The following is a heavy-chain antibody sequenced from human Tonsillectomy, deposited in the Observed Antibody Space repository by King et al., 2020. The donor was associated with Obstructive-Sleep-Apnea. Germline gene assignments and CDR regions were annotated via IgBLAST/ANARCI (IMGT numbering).Heavy chain of an antibody. V-gene: IGHV4-39*06. D-gene: IGHD3-22*01. CDR1: GGSISSSSYY. CDR2: IYYSGST. Sequence: RLQLQESGPGLVEPSETLSLTCTVSGGSISSSSYYWGWIRQPPGKGLEWIGSIYYSGSTYYNPSLKSRVTISVDTSKNQFSLKLSSVTAADTAVYYCASTQSLYYEAGYWGQGTLVTVSS. CDR3: ASTQSLYYEAGY. J-gene: IGHJ4*02.